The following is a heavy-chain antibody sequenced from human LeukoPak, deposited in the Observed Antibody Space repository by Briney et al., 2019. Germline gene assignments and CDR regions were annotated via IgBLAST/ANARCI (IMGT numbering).Heavy chain of an antibody. J-gene: IGHJ6*02. CDR1: VYTFTSYG. CDR3: ARELGGSGYRQYYYYGMDV. Sequence: ASVNVSCKASVYTFTSYGISWVRQAPGQGREWMEWIIPIFGTANYAQKLQGRVTITADESTSTAYMELSSLRSEDTAVYYCARELGGSGYRQYYYYGMDVWGQGTTVTVSS. V-gene: IGHV1-69*13. D-gene: IGHD3-22*01. CDR2: IIPIFGTA.